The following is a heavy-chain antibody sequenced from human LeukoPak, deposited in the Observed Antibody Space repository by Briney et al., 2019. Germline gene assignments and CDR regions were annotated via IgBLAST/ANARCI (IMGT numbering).Heavy chain of an antibody. CDR1: GGSISSYY. CDR3: ARARGPWFFFDY. V-gene: IGHV4-59*01. CDR2: IYYSRST. D-gene: IGHD3/OR15-3a*01. Sequence: SETLSLTCTVSGGSISSYYWSWIRQPPGKGLEWIGYIYYSRSTNYNPSLKSRVTISVDTSKNQFSLKLSSVTAADTAVYYCARARGPWFFFDYWGQGTLVTVSS. J-gene: IGHJ4*02.